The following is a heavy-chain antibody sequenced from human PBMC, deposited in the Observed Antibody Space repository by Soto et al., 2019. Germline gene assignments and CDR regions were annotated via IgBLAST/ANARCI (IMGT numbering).Heavy chain of an antibody. D-gene: IGHD3-3*01. V-gene: IGHV4-31*03. CDR3: ARTVTERFLEWLLNLGWFDP. J-gene: IGHJ5*02. CDR1: GGSISSGGYY. Sequence: QVQLQESGPGLVKPSQTLSLTCTVSGGSISSGGYYWSWIRQHPGKGLAWIGYIYYSGSTYYNPSLKRRVTISVDTSKNQFSLKLSSVTAADTAVYYCARTVTERFLEWLLNLGWFDPWGQGTLVTVFS. CDR2: IYYSGST.